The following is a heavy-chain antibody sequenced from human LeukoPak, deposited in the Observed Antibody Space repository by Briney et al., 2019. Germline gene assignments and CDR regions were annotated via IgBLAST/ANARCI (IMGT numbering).Heavy chain of an antibody. D-gene: IGHD3-10*01. V-gene: IGHV3-15*01. CDR3: TVGLPDRGFGEFDY. CDR2: IKSIGGGGTT. Sequence: GGSLRLSCAASGFTSMNAWMNWVRQAPGKGLAWVGRIKSIGGGGTTDYAAPVRGRFTISRDDSKNTVYLQMISLKTEDTAVYYCTVGLPDRGFGEFDYWGQGTLVTVSS. J-gene: IGHJ4*02. CDR1: GFTSMNAW.